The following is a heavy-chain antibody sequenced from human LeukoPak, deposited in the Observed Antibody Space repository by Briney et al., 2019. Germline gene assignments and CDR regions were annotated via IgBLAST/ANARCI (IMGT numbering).Heavy chain of an antibody. Sequence: PGGSLRLSCAASGFTFSSYAMSWVRQAPGKGLEWVSAISGSGGSTCYADSVKGRFTISRDNSKNTLYLQMNSLRAEDTAVYYCAKGIAVAGTFDYWGQGTLVTVSS. CDR1: GFTFSSYA. D-gene: IGHD6-19*01. CDR2: ISGSGGST. CDR3: AKGIAVAGTFDY. J-gene: IGHJ4*02. V-gene: IGHV3-23*01.